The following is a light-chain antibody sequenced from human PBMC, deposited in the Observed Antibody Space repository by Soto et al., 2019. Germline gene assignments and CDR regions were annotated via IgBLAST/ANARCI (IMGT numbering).Light chain of an antibody. J-gene: IGKJ2*01. V-gene: IGKV1-39*01. CDR1: QNIHSF. CDR2: GGS. Sequence: DIQMTQSPSSLAASVGERVTITCRASQNIHSFLNWYQQKPGKAPQVLIYGGSALQSGVPSRFSGSGSGTDFTLTISSLQPEDFATYYCQQSYITPYTFGLGTKVDIK. CDR3: QQSYITPYT.